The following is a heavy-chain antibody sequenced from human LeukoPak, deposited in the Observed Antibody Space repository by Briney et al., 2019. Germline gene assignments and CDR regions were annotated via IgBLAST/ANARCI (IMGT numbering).Heavy chain of an antibody. J-gene: IGHJ4*02. D-gene: IGHD6-19*01. V-gene: IGHV3-30*18. CDR1: GFTFSSYG. Sequence: PGRSLRLSCAASGFTFSSYGMHWVRQAPGKGLEWVAVISYDGSNKYHADSVKGRFTISRDNSKNTLYLQMNSLRAEDTAVYYCAKDLVAVAGGGYWGQGTLVTVSS. CDR2: ISYDGSNK. CDR3: AKDLVAVAGGGY.